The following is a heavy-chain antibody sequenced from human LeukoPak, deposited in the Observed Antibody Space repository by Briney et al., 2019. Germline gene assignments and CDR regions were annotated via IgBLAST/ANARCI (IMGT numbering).Heavy chain of an antibody. CDR3: ARDTPAAGTRYFDY. J-gene: IGHJ4*01. CDR2: ISSSSSYI. D-gene: IGHD6-13*01. CDR1: GFTFSSYS. Sequence: GGSLRLSCAASGFTFSSYSMNWVRQAPGKGLEWVSSISSSSSYIYYADSVKGRFTISRDNAKNSLYLQMNSLRAEDAAVYYCARDTPAAGTRYFDYWGRGTLVTVSS. V-gene: IGHV3-21*01.